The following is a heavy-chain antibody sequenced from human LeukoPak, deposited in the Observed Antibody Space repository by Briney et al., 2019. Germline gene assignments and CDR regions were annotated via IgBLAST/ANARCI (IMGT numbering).Heavy chain of an antibody. CDR2: INHSGST. V-gene: IGHV4-34*01. J-gene: IGHJ4*02. Sequence: SETLSLTCAVYGGSFSGYYWSWIRQPPGKGPEWIGEINHSGSTNYNPSLKSRVTISVDTSKNQFSLKLSSVTAADTAVYYCARGLGSYCSSTSCAPFDYWGQGTLVTVSS. CDR1: GGSFSGYY. CDR3: ARGLGSYCSSTSCAPFDY. D-gene: IGHD2-2*01.